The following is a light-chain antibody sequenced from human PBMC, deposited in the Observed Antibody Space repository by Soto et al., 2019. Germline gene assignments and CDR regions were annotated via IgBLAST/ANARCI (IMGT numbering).Light chain of an antibody. CDR1: QSVSSY. CDR3: QQRSNWPLT. J-gene: IGKJ4*01. V-gene: IGKV3-11*01. Sequence: EIVLTQSPATLSLSPGERATLSCRASQSVSSYFAWYQQKPGQAPRLLIYDASNRATGIPDRFSGSGSGTVFTLTISSLEPEDFAVYYCQQRSNWPLTFGGGTRVEIK. CDR2: DAS.